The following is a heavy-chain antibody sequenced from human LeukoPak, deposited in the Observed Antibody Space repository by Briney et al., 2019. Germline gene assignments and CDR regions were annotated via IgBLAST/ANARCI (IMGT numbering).Heavy chain of an antibody. V-gene: IGHV4-39*01. D-gene: IGHD2-21*02. CDR3: ARTYPDCDY. J-gene: IGHJ4*02. CDR1: GDSISTTNYY. CDR2: IHYSGST. Sequence: SETLSLTCNVSGDSISTTNYYWGWIRQPPGKGLEWLGNIHYSGSTYYNPSLQSRVTLSVDTSKNQFSLKLTSVTATDTAVYYCARTYPDCDYWGQGTLVTVSS.